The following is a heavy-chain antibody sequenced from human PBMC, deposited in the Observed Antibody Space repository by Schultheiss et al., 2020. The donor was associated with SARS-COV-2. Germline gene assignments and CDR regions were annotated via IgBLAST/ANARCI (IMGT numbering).Heavy chain of an antibody. D-gene: IGHD5-24*01. Sequence: SQTLSLTCTVSGGSISSAGYYWSWIRQHPEKGLEWIGYIFYSGSTYYNPSLESQVRILVDTSKNQFSLKLSSVTAADTAVYYCARVMDYGMDVWGQGTTVTVSS. CDR2: IFYSGST. CDR3: ARVMDYGMDV. V-gene: IGHV4-31*01. CDR1: GGSISSAGYY. J-gene: IGHJ6*02.